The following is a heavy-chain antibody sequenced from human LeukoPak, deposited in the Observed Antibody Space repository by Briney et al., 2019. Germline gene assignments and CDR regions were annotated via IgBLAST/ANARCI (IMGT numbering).Heavy chain of an antibody. J-gene: IGHJ5*02. CDR1: GGSISSGSYD. D-gene: IGHD3-16*01. CDR3: ARDGRLGELFWFDL. Sequence: SETLSLTCTVSGGSISSGSYDWRWIRQPAGKGLEWIGRIYTSGSTNYNPSLKSRVTISVDTSKNQFSLKLSSVTAADTAVYYCARDGRLGELFWFDLWGQGTLVTVSS. CDR2: IYTSGST. V-gene: IGHV4-61*02.